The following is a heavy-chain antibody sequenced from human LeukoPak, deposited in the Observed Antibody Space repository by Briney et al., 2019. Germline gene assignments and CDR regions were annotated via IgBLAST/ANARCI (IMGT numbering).Heavy chain of an antibody. V-gene: IGHV3-30-3*01. J-gene: IGHJ4*02. Sequence: PGGSLRLSCAASGFTFSSYAMHWVRQAPGKGLEWVAVISYDGSNKYYADSVKGRFTISRDNSKDTLYLQMNSLRAEDTAVYYCARGVDDYWGQGTLVTVSS. CDR2: ISYDGSNK. CDR3: ARGVDDY. CDR1: GFTFSSYA.